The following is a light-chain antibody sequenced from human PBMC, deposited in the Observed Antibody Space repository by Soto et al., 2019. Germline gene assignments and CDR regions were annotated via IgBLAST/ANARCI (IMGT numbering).Light chain of an antibody. J-gene: IGLJ1*01. CDR2: DVS. CDR1: SSDVGGYNY. V-gene: IGLV2-14*01. CDR3: SSYTSSSTLGMG. Sequence: QSALTQPASVSGSPGQSITISCTGTSSDVGGYNYVSWYQQHPGKAPKLMIYDVSNRPSGVSNRFSGSKSGNTASLTISGLQAEDEADYYCSSYTSSSTLGMGFGTGTKVTVL.